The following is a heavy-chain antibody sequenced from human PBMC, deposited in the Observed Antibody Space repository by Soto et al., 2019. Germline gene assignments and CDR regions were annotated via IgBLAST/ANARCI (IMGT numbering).Heavy chain of an antibody. CDR3: VLTGYCSGGSCYRCDY. V-gene: IGHV3-64D*08. CDR1: GFTFSSYA. Sequence: PGGSLRLSCSASGFTFSSYAMHWVRQAPGKGLEYVSAISSNGGSTYYADSVKGRFTISRDNSKNTLYLQMSSLRAEDTAVYYCVLTGYCSGGSCYRCDYWGQGTVVTVSS. CDR2: ISSNGGST. J-gene: IGHJ4*02. D-gene: IGHD2-15*01.